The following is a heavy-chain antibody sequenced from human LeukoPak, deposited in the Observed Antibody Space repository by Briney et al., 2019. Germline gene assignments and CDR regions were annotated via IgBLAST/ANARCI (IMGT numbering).Heavy chain of an antibody. CDR1: GFTFSSYA. CDR2: IDAGASGA. CDR3: AKHRPRWAYDY. V-gene: IGHV3-23*05. D-gene: IGHD4-23*01. J-gene: IGHJ4*02. Sequence: PGGSLRLSCAASGFTFSSYAMSWVRQAPGKGLEWVSSIDAGASGAYYADSVQGRFTISRDNSKNTLYLRMNSLRAEDTAVYYCAKHRPRWAYDYWGQGTLVTVSS.